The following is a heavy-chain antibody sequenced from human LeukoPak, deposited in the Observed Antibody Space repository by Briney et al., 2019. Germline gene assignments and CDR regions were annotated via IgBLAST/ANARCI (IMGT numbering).Heavy chain of an antibody. Sequence: GGSLRLSCAASGFTFSNYRMNWVRQAPGKGLEWVSYISSSGSTRYYADSVKGRFTISRDNAKNSLHLQMNSLRAEDTAVYYCARDPFRDYDSSGYFDFWGQGTPVTVSS. V-gene: IGHV3-48*04. CDR2: ISSSGSTR. J-gene: IGHJ4*02. CDR1: GFTFSNYR. D-gene: IGHD3-22*01. CDR3: ARDPFRDYDSSGYFDF.